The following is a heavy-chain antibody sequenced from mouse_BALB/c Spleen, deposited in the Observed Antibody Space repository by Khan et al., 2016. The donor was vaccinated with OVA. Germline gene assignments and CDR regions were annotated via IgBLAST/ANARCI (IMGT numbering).Heavy chain of an antibody. CDR1: GFSLTNYG. CDR2: IWSDGST. CDR3: ARQPYYHYNVMDY. Sequence: QVQLKQSGPGLVAPSQSLSITCTISGFSLTNYGVHWVRQPPGKGLEWLAVIWSDGSTTSNSALKSRLTITKDNSKSQVFLKMNSLQTDDTAIYFCARQPYYHYNVMDYWGQGTSVTVSS. V-gene: IGHV2-6-1*01. J-gene: IGHJ4*01. D-gene: IGHD2-10*01.